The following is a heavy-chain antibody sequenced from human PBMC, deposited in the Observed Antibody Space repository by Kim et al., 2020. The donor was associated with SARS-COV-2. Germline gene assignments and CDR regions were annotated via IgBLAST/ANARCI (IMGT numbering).Heavy chain of an antibody. D-gene: IGHD2-2*01. Sequence: ASVKVSCKASGYTFTGYYMHWVRQAPGQGLEWMGWINPNSGGTNYAQKFQGRVTMTRDTSISTAYMELSRLRSDDTAVYYCARVGLCSSTSCPRPNYYYYYYGMDVWGQGTTVTVSS. CDR2: INPNSGGT. CDR3: ARVGLCSSTSCPRPNYYYYYYGMDV. J-gene: IGHJ6*02. CDR1: GYTFTGYY. V-gene: IGHV1-2*02.